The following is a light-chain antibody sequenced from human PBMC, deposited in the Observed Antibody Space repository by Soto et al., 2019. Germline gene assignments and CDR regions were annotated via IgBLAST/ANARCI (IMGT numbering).Light chain of an antibody. V-gene: IGLV2-14*01. J-gene: IGLJ3*02. Sequence: QSALTQPASVSGSPGQSITISCTGTSSDVGGYNYVSWYQQHPGKAPNLMIYEVSNRPSGVSNRFSGSKSGNTASLTLSGLQAEDEADYYCSSYTTSSTLVFGGGTKVTVL. CDR3: SSYTTSSTLV. CDR1: SSDVGGYNY. CDR2: EVS.